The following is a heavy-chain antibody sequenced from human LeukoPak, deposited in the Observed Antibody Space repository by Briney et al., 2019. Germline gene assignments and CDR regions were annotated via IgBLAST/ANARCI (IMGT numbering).Heavy chain of an antibody. V-gene: IGHV3-23*01. CDR1: GFTFSSYA. CDR3: AKGSYYYDSADYFDY. CDR2: LSGSGGNT. D-gene: IGHD3-22*01. Sequence: GGSLRLSCAASGFTFSSYAMSWVRQAPGKVLEWFSTLSGSGGNTYYADSVKGRVTISRDNSKNTLYLQMNSLRAEDTAVYHCAKGSYYYDSADYFDYWGQGTLVTVSS. J-gene: IGHJ4*02.